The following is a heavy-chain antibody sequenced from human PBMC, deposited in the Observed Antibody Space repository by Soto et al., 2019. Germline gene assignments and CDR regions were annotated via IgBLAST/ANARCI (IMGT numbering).Heavy chain of an antibody. CDR2: IIPIFGTV. CDR3: ARDSLDIVVVPAAIRGNYYYGMDV. CDR1: GGTFSSYA. Sequence: SVKVSCKASGGTFSSYATSWVRQAPGQGLEWMGGIIPIFGTVNYAQKFQGRVTITADESTSTAYMELSSLRSEDTAVYYCARDSLDIVVVPAAIRGNYYYGMDVWGQGTTVTVSS. V-gene: IGHV1-69*13. D-gene: IGHD2-2*02. J-gene: IGHJ6*02.